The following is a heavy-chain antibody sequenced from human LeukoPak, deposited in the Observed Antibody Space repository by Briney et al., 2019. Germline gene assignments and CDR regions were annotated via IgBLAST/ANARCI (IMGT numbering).Heavy chain of an antibody. V-gene: IGHV4-61*08. CDR3: ARVPVVVPAANFGWDYYGMDV. CDR2: IYYSGST. CDR1: GGSISSGDYY. D-gene: IGHD2-2*01. Sequence: SETLSLTCTVSGGSISSGDYYWSWIRQPPGKGLEWIGYIYYSGSTNYNPSLKSRVTISVDTSKNQFSLKLSSVTAADTAVYYCARVPVVVPAANFGWDYYGMDVWGQGTTVTVSS. J-gene: IGHJ6*02.